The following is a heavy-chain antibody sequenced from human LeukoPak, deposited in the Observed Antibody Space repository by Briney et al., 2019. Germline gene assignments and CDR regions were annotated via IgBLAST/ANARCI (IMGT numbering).Heavy chain of an antibody. Sequence: SETLSLTCTVPGGSISSYYWSWIRQPPGKGLEWIGYIYYSGSTNYNPSLKSRVTISVDTSKNQFSLKLSSVTAADTAVYYCASGDYYDSSGYQLNWGQGTLVTVSS. CDR3: ASGDYYDSSGYQLN. J-gene: IGHJ4*02. V-gene: IGHV4-59*01. CDR2: IYYSGST. CDR1: GGSISSYY. D-gene: IGHD3-22*01.